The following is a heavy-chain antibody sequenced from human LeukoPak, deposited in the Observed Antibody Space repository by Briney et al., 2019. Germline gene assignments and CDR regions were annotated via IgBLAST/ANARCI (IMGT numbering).Heavy chain of an antibody. CDR1: GYTFTGYY. D-gene: IGHD2-2*01. Sequence: GASVKVSCKASGYTFTGYYMHWVRQAPGQGLEWMGIINPSGGSTSYAQKFQGRVTMTRDTSTSTVYMELSSLRSEDTAVYYCARDIGYQLLIGWFDPWGQGTLVTVSS. CDR3: ARDIGYQLLIGWFDP. CDR2: INPSGGST. V-gene: IGHV1-46*01. J-gene: IGHJ5*02.